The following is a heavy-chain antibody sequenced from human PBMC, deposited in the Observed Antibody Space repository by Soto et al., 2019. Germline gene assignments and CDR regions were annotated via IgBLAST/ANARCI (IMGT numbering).Heavy chain of an antibody. Sequence: SETLCLTCAVYGGSFSGYYWSWIRQPPGKGLEWIGEINHSGSTNYNPSLKSRVTISVDTSKNQFSLKLSSVTAADTAVYYCARTDWNRATYGYWGQGTLVTVSS. V-gene: IGHV4-34*01. CDR1: GGSFSGYY. CDR2: INHSGST. J-gene: IGHJ4*02. CDR3: ARTDWNRATYGY. D-gene: IGHD5-12*01.